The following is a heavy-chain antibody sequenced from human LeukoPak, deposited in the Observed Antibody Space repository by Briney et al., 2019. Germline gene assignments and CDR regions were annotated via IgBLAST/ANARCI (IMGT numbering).Heavy chain of an antibody. D-gene: IGHD3-10*01. J-gene: IGHJ4*02. CDR2: INHSGST. CDR1: GGSFSGYY. CDR3: ASAMVRGVTEDY. V-gene: IGHV4-34*01. Sequence: SETLSLTCAVYGGSFSGYYWSWIRQPPGKGLEWIGEINHSGSTNYNPSLKSRVTISVDTSKNQFSLKLSSVTAADTAVYYCASAMVRGVTEDYWGQGTLVTVSS.